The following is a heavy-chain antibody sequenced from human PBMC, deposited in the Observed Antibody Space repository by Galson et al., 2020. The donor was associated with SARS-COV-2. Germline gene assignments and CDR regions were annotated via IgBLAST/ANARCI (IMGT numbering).Heavy chain of an antibody. CDR3: ARTTIFGVVDRFDY. CDR2: IYYSGST. D-gene: IGHD3-3*01. V-gene: IGHV4-39*01. J-gene: IGHJ4*02. Sequence: SETLSLTCTVSGGSISSSSYYWGWTRQPPGKGLEWIGSIYYSGSTYYNPSPKSRVTISVDTSKNQFSLKLSSVTAADTAVYYCARTTIFGVVDRFDYWGRGTLVTVSS. CDR1: GGSISSSSYY.